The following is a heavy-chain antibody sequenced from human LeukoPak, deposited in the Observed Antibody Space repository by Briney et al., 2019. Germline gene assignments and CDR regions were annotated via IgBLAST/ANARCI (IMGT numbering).Heavy chain of an antibody. J-gene: IGHJ4*02. V-gene: IGHV3-23*01. CDR1: GFTFSSYA. CDR2: ISGSGGNT. CDR3: AKLVTHFDY. Sequence: PRGSLRLSCAASGFTFSSYAMSWVRQAPGKGLEWVSSISGSGGNTYYADSVKGRFTISRDNSKNTLYMQMNSLRAEDTAVYYCAKLVTHFDYWGQGTLVTVSS. D-gene: IGHD4-23*01.